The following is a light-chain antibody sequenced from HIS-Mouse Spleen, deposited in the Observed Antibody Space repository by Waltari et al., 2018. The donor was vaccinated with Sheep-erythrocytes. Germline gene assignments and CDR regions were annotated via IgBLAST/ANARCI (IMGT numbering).Light chain of an antibody. CDR3: CSYAGSSTPWV. J-gene: IGLJ3*02. V-gene: IGLV2-23*01. CDR1: SRDVWSYHH. CDR2: GGS. Sequence: QSALTQPASVSGSPGQSITISCTGTSRDVWSYHHVSWYQQHPGKAPKLMIYGGSKRPSGVSNRFSGSKSGNTASLTISGLQAEDEADYYCCSYAGSSTPWVFGGGTKLTVL.